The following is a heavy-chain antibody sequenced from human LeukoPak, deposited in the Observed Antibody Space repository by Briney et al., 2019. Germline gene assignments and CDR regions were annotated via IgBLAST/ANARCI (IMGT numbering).Heavy chain of an antibody. D-gene: IGHD4-17*01. V-gene: IGHV1-69*04. CDR2: IIPMVGVA. CDR1: GGTFSSYT. CDR3: ARDIRVDYGHYCYGMDV. Sequence: SVKVSCKASGGTFSSYTISWVRQAPGQGLEWMGRIIPMVGVANYAQKFQGRVTIIADKSTSTAYMELGSLRSEDTAVYYCARDIRVDYGHYCYGMDVWGQGTTVTVSS. J-gene: IGHJ6*02.